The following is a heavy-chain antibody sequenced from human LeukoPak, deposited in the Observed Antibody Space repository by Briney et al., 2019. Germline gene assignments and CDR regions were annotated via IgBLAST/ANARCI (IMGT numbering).Heavy chain of an antibody. J-gene: IGHJ3*02. V-gene: IGHV3-66*01. CDR1: GFTVSSNY. CDR2: IYSCGST. Sequence: TGGSLRLSCAASGFTVSSNYMSWVRQAPGKGLEWVSVIYSCGSTYYADSVKGRFTISRDNSKNTLYLQMNSLRAEDTAVYYCARARSSYGYGDAFDIWGQGTMVTVSS. CDR3: ARARSSYGYGDAFDI. D-gene: IGHD5-18*01.